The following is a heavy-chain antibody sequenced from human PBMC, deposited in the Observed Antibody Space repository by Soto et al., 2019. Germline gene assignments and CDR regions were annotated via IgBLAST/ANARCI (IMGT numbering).Heavy chain of an antibody. J-gene: IGHJ4*02. D-gene: IGHD3-10*01. CDR1: GYTFTGYY. CDR2: INPNSGGT. V-gene: IGHV1-2*02. CDR3: ARDESLYYYGSGRDY. Sequence: ASVKVSCKASGYTFTGYYRHWERQAPGQGLEWMGWINPNSGGTNYAQKFQGRVTMTRDTSISTAYMELSRLRSDDTAVYYCARDESLYYYGSGRDYWGQGTLVTVSS.